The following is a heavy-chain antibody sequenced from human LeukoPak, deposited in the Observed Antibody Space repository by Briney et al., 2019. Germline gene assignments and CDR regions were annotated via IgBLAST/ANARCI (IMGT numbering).Heavy chain of an antibody. Sequence: GGSLRLSCAASGFSFSTTWMHWVRQAPGKGLVWVSLIRSDGSTIYADSVKGRFTISRDNAKNTLYLQMNSLRAEDTAVYYCARDWYHTLDSWGQGTMVTVSS. D-gene: IGHD1-14*01. V-gene: IGHV3-74*01. CDR1: GFSFSTTW. CDR2: IRSDGST. J-gene: IGHJ3*01. CDR3: ARDWYHTLDS.